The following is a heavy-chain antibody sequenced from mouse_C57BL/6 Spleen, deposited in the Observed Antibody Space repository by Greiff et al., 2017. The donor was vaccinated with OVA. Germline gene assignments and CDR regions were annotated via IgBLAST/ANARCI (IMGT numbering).Heavy chain of an antibody. CDR2: IYPSDSET. J-gene: IGHJ4*01. Sequence: VQLQQSGAELVRPGSSVKLSCKASGYTFTSYWMDWVKQRPGQGLEWIGNIYPSDSETHYNQKFKDKATLTVDKSSSTAYMQLSSLTSEDSAVYYCARGLRLNYAMDYWGQGTSVTVSS. CDR1: GYTFTSYW. D-gene: IGHD3-2*02. V-gene: IGHV1-61*01. CDR3: ARGLRLNYAMDY.